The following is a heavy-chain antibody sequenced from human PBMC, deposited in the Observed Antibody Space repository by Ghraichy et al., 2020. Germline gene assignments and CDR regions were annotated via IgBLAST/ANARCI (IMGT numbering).Heavy chain of an antibody. D-gene: IGHD1-14*01. CDR2: ISGSGGDT. J-gene: IGHJ4*02. CDR1: GFTFRYYA. CDR3: AKDHGTEGFDY. Sequence: GGSLRLSCAASGFTFRYYAMSWVRQAPGKGLEWISAISGSGGDTYYADSVKGRFTISRDNSKDSVSLQMNSRRAEDTAVYYCAKDHGTEGFDYWGQGTLVSVSS. V-gene: IGHV3-23*01.